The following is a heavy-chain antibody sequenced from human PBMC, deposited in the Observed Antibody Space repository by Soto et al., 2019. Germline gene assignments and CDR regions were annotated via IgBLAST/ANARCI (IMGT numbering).Heavy chain of an antibody. J-gene: IGHJ4*02. V-gene: IGHV3-23*01. CDR3: AKDGGGIVVVPAASLY. CDR2: ISGSGGST. D-gene: IGHD2-2*01. Sequence: TGGSLRLSCAASGFTFSSYAMSWVRQAPGKGLEWVSAISGSGGSTYYADSVKGRFTISRDNSKNTLYLQMNSMRAEDTAVYYCAKDGGGIVVVPAASLYWGQGTLVTVS. CDR1: GFTFSSYA.